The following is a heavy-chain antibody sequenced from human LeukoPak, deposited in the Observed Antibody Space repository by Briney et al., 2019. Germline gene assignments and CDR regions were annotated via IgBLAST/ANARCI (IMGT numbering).Heavy chain of an antibody. Sequence: PGGSLRLSCAASGFTFDDYGMSWVRQAPGKGLEWVANVNEDGSGRYYVDSVKGRFTVSRDNAENSLYLQMNSLRPEDTAVYYCARYSGSYHSFHYWGQGTLVTVSS. D-gene: IGHD1-26*01. CDR2: VNEDGSGR. J-gene: IGHJ4*02. CDR1: GFTFDDYG. V-gene: IGHV3-7*03. CDR3: ARYSGSYHSFHY.